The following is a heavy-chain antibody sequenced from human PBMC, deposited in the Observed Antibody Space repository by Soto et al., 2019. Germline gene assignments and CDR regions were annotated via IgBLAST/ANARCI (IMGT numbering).Heavy chain of an antibody. CDR2: IRQDGGAQ. V-gene: IGHV3-7*03. J-gene: IGHJ5*02. CDR1: GFTFTTYW. CDR3: VRGGHGSGSYLGSS. Sequence: LRLSCVASGFTFTTYWMSWVRQAPGKGLQWVANIRQDGGAQYYVDSVKGRFTISRDNAKNSVYLQMDSLRVEDTAVYYCVRGGHGSGSYLGSSWGQGILVTISS. D-gene: IGHD3-10*01.